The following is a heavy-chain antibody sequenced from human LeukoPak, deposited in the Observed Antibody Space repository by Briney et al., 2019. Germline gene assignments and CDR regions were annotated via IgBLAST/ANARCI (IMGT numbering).Heavy chain of an antibody. V-gene: IGHV1-18*01. Sequence: EASVKVSCKASGYTFTSYGISWVRQAPGQGLEWVGWITPTDGADYAQKLQGRVTMTSDTSMSTVYMDLNRLTSDDTAVYFCARDRYGDGFAHFDYWGQGTLVTVSS. J-gene: IGHJ4*02. CDR2: ITPTDGA. CDR3: ARDRYGDGFAHFDY. D-gene: IGHD5-24*01. CDR1: GYTFTSYG.